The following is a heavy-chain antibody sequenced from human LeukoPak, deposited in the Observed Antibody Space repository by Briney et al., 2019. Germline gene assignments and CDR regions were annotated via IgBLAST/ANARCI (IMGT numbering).Heavy chain of an antibody. V-gene: IGHV3-23*01. CDR2: ISGSGDGT. J-gene: IGHJ3*02. Sequence: GGSLRLSCAASGFTFSCYGMSWVRQAPGKGLEWVSVISGSGDGTYYADSVKGRFTISRDNSKNTLYLQMNSLRAEDTAVYYCARDREGSDAFDIWGQGTMVTVSS. CDR1: GFTFSCYG. CDR3: ARDREGSDAFDI. D-gene: IGHD1-26*01.